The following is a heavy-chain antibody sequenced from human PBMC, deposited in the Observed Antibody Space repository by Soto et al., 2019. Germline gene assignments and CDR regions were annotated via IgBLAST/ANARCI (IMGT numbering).Heavy chain of an antibody. J-gene: IGHJ5*02. CDR3: ARDPSSIAARPVGYTWFDP. D-gene: IGHD6-6*01. CDR2: IIPIFGTA. V-gene: IGHV1-69*01. CDR1: GGTFSSYA. Sequence: QVQLVQSGAEVKKPGSSVKVSCKASGGTFSSYAISWVRQAPGQGLEWMGGIIPIFGTANYAQKFQGRVTITADESTSTAYMELSSLRSEDTAVYYCARDPSSIAARPVGYTWFDPWGQGTLVTVSS.